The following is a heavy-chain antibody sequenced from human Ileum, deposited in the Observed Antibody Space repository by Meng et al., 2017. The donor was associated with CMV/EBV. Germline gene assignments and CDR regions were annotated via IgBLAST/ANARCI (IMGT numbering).Heavy chain of an antibody. CDR1: GFTFSNYA. V-gene: IGHV3-23*01. D-gene: IGHD1-14*01. Sequence: GGSLRLSCAGSGFTFSNYAINWVRQAPGEGLEWLSRISPSGSSTFHADSIKGLFTNSRENSNNTLFLQLNSLGAEDTSMYCCEKDFNHGDYLDYWGQGTPVTVSS. CDR2: ISPSGSST. J-gene: IGHJ4*02. CDR3: EKDFNHGDYLDY.